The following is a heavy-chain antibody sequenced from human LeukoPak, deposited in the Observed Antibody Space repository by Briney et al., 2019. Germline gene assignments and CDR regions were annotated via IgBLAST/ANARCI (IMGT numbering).Heavy chain of an antibody. J-gene: IGHJ4*02. V-gene: IGHV3-66*01. CDR2: IYSGGST. Sequence: GGSLRLSCAASGFTVSSNYMSWVRQAPGKGLEWVSVIYSGGSTYYADSVKGRFTISRDNSKNTLYLQMNTLRADDTAVYYCARAKPAFYYDSSGYDKYYFDYWGQGTLVTVPS. CDR3: ARAKPAFYYDSSGYDKYYFDY. CDR1: GFTVSSNY. D-gene: IGHD3-22*01.